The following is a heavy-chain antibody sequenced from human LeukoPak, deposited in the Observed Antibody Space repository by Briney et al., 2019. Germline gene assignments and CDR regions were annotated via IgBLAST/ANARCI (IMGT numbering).Heavy chain of an antibody. J-gene: IGHJ6*03. V-gene: IGHV1-69*05. Sequence: ASVKVSCKASGGTFSSYAISWVRQAPGQGLEWMGGIIPIFGTANYAQKFQGRVTITTDESTSTAYMELSSLRSEDTAVYCCARARNWEDYCYYMDVWGKGTTVTVSS. CDR2: IIPIFGTA. D-gene: IGHD1-1*01. CDR3: ARARNWEDYCYYMDV. CDR1: GGTFSSYA.